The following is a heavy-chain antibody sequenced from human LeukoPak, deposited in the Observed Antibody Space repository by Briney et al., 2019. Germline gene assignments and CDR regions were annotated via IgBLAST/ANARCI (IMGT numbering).Heavy chain of an antibody. J-gene: IGHJ4*02. V-gene: IGHV4-34*01. CDR2: INHSGST. CDR1: GGSFSGYY. D-gene: IGHD5-18*01. CDR3: ARGSSQLWSAD. Sequence: SETLSLTCAVYGGSFSGYYWSWIRQPPGKGLEWIGEINHSGSTNYNPSLTSRVTISVDTSKNQFSLKLSSVTAADTAVYYCARGSSQLWSADWGQGTLVTVSS.